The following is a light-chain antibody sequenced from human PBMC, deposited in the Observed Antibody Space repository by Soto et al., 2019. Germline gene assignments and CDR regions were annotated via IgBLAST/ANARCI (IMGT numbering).Light chain of an antibody. V-gene: IGKV1-5*03. J-gene: IGKJ2*01. Sequence: DTQMTQSPSTLSASVGDRVTITCRASQSIGNWLAWYQQKPGKAPKLLIYKASNLESGVPFRFSGSGSGTEFTLTISSLQPDDFATDYCQQYNNSFGQGTKLESK. CDR2: KAS. CDR3: QQYNNS. CDR1: QSIGNW.